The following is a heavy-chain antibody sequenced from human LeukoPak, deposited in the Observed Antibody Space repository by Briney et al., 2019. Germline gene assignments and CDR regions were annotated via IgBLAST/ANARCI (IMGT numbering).Heavy chain of an antibody. V-gene: IGHV4-61*02. CDR3: AGSYRYAFDI. Sequence: SQTLSLTCTVSGGSISSGSYYWSWIRRPAGKGLGWIGRIYTSGSTNYNPSLKSRVTISVDTSKNQFSLKLSSVTAADTAVYYCAGSYRYAFDIWGQGTMVTVSS. D-gene: IGHD1-26*01. CDR1: GGSISSGSYY. CDR2: IYTSGST. J-gene: IGHJ3*02.